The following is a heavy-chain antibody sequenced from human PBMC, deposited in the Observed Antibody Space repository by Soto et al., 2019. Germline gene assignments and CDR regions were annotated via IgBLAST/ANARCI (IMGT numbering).Heavy chain of an antibody. CDR1: GGSFSGYY. CDR2: INHSGST. J-gene: IGHJ5*02. V-gene: IGHV4-34*01. CDR3: ASDYWVASLNYDFWSGYYTGTKRKNNWFDP. Sequence: SETLSLTCAVYGGSFSGYYWSWIRQPPGKGLEWIGEINHSGSTNYNPSLKSRVTISVDTSKNQFSLKLSSVTAADTAVYYCASDYWVASLNYDFWSGYYTGTKRKNNWFDPWGQGTLVTVSS. D-gene: IGHD3-3*01.